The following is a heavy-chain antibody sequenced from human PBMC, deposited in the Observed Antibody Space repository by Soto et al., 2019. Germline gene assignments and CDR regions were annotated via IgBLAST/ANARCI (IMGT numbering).Heavy chain of an antibody. J-gene: IGHJ3*02. CDR1: GFTFSRYW. CDR2: IKQDGTEK. V-gene: IGHV3-7*01. D-gene: IGHD5-18*01. CDR3: ARGDTPMITGMDSFDI. Sequence: GGSLRLSCAASGFTFSRYWMNWVRQAPGKGLEWVANIKQDGTEKNYVDSVKGRFAISRDNARKSLYLQMDSLRAEDTAVYFCARGDTPMITGMDSFDIWGQGTMVTVSS.